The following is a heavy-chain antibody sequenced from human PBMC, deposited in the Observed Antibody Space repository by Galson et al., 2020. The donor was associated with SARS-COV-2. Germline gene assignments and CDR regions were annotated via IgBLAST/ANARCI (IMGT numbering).Heavy chain of an antibody. Sequence: SETLSLTCTVSGGSISSGGYYWSWIRQHPGKGLEWIGYIYYSGSTYYNPSLKSRVTISVDTSKNQFSLKLSSVTAADTAVYYCARAIIRRSWWFDPWGQGTLVTVSS. J-gene: IGHJ5*02. V-gene: IGHV4-31*03. CDR3: ARAIIRRSWWFDP. CDR2: IYYSGST. D-gene: IGHD3-3*01. CDR1: GGSISSGGYY.